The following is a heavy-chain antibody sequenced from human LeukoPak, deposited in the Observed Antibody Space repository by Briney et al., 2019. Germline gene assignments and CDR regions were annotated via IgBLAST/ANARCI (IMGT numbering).Heavy chain of an antibody. V-gene: IGHV3-53*01. Sequence: ETLSLTCAVYGGSFSGYYWSWVRQAPGKGLEWVSVIYSGGSTYYADSVKGRFTISRDNSKNTLYLQMNSLRAEDTAVYYCARSHYYGSGSYSFYMDVWGKGTTVTVSS. J-gene: IGHJ6*03. CDR3: ARSHYYGSGSYSFYMDV. CDR2: IYSGGST. CDR1: GGSFSGYY. D-gene: IGHD3-10*01.